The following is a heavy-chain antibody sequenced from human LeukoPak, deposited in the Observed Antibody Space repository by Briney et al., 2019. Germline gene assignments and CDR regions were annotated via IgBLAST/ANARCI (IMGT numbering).Heavy chain of an antibody. CDR1: GFTFSSYS. V-gene: IGHV3-21*01. D-gene: IGHD4-17*01. J-gene: IGHJ5*02. CDR2: ISSSSSYI. Sequence: GGSLGLSCAASGFTFSSYSMNWVRQAPGKGLEWVSSISSSSSYIYYADSVKGRFTISRDNAKNSLYLQMNSLRAEDTAVYYCARDQRVGQTVTTPMAWFDPWGQGTLVTVSS. CDR3: ARDQRVGQTVTTPMAWFDP.